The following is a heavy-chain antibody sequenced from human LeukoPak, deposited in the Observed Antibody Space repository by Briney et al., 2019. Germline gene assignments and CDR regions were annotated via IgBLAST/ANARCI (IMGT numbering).Heavy chain of an antibody. V-gene: IGHV3-20*04. J-gene: IGHJ5*01. CDR2: INWNGGST. Sequence: WGSLRLSCAASGFTFDDYGMSWVRQAPGKGLEWVSGINWNGGSTGYADSVKGRFTISRDNAKNSLYLQMNSLRAEDTAVYYCARTAIAAAAFYNWFDSWGQGTLVTVSS. CDR3: ARTAIAAAAFYNWFDS. CDR1: GFTFDDYG. D-gene: IGHD6-13*01.